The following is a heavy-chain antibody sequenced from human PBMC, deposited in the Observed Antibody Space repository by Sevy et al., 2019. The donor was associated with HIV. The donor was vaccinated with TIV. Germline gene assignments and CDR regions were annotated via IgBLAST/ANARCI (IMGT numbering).Heavy chain of an antibody. CDR1: GGTFSSYA. CDR2: IIPIFGTA. D-gene: IGHD4-17*01. CDR3: AGGLVSKDYGDYYYYGMDV. V-gene: IGHV1-69*13. Sequence: ASVKVSCKASGGTFSSYAISWVRQAPGQGLEWMGGIIPIFGTANYAQKFQGRVTITADESTRTAYMELSSLRSEDTAVYYCAGGLVSKDYGDYYYYGMDVWGQGTTVTVSS. J-gene: IGHJ6*02.